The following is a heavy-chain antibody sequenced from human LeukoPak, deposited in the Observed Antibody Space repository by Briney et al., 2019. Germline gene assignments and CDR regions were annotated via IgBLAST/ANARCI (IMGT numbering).Heavy chain of an antibody. CDR2: IHYSGST. CDR3: ATLDSSGRDH. CDR1: GGSISSGGYY. V-gene: IGHV4-39*01. D-gene: IGHD6-19*01. Sequence: PSQTLSLTCTVSGGSISSGGYYWRWLRQHPGKGLEWIGSIHYSGSTSSNPSLKSRVTISVDTSRNQFSLKLSTVTAADTAVYYCATLDSSGRDHWGQGTLVTVSS. J-gene: IGHJ4*02.